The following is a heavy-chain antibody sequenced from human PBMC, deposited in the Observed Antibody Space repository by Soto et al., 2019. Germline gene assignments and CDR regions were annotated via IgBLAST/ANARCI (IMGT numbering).Heavy chain of an antibody. CDR2: ISYDGSNK. CDR3: AKGGASGIQLWLIPPSDFDY. D-gene: IGHD5-18*01. CDR1: GFTFSSYG. Sequence: QVQLVESGGGVVQPGRSLRLSCAASGFTFSSYGMHWVRQAPGKGLEWVAVISYDGSNKYYADSVKGRFIISRDNSKNTLYLQMNSLRAEDTVVYYCAKGGASGIQLWLIPPSDFDYWGQGTLVTVSS. V-gene: IGHV3-30*18. J-gene: IGHJ4*02.